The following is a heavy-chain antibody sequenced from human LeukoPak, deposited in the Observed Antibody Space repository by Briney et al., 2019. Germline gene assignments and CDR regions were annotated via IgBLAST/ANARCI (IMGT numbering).Heavy chain of an antibody. Sequence: GGSLRLSCAASGSTFSSYAMHWVRQAPGKGLEWVAVISYDGSNKYYADSVKGRFTISRDNSKNTLYLQMNSLRAEDTAVYYCARDQAGDYVWGSYRYGYYFDYWGQGTLVTVSS. J-gene: IGHJ4*02. CDR3: ARDQAGDYVWGSYRYGYYFDY. D-gene: IGHD3-16*02. CDR2: ISYDGSNK. V-gene: IGHV3-30*04. CDR1: GSTFSSYA.